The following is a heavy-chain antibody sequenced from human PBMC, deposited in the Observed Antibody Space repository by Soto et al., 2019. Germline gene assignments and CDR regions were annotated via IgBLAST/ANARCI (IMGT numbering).Heavy chain of an antibody. CDR2: INHSGST. CDR3: AREVPSRYFDL. J-gene: IGHJ2*01. V-gene: IGHV4-34*01. Sequence: QVRLQQWGAGLLKPSETLPLTCAIYGGSFSDYYWSWIRQPPGKGLEWIGEINHSGSTNYNPSLTSRVTISVDTSKNQFSLTLNSVTAADTAVYYCAREVPSRYFDLWGRGTPVTVSS. D-gene: IGHD3-10*01. CDR1: GGSFSDYY.